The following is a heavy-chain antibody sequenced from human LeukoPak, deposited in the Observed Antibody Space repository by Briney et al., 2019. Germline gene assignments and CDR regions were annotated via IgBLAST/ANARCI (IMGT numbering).Heavy chain of an antibody. CDR1: GGSFSGYY. V-gene: IGHV4-34*01. D-gene: IGHD3-10*01. Sequence: SETLSLICAVYGGSFSGYYWSWIRQPPGKGLEWIGEINHSGSTNYNPSLKSRVTISVDTSKNQFSLKLSSVTAADTAVYYCARGAWFGELLLWGQGTLVTVSS. J-gene: IGHJ4*02. CDR2: INHSGST. CDR3: ARGAWFGELLL.